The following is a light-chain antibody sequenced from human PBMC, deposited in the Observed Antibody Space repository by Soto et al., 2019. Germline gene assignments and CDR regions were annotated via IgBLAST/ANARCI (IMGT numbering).Light chain of an antibody. V-gene: IGKV1-39*01. CDR3: QQSYSTLWT. CDR1: QSISTY. CDR2: AAS. J-gene: IGKJ1*01. Sequence: DIQMTQSPSSLSASVGDRVTITCRASQSISTYLNWYQQKPGKAPNLLRYAASTLQTGVPSRFSGSGSGTDFTLTITNLQPEDFATYSCQQSYSTLWTFGQGTRVDIK.